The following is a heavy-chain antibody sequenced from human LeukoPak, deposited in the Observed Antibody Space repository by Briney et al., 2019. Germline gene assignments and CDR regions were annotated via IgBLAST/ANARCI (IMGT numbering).Heavy chain of an antibody. CDR3: ARVPVDIWGNSFDA. V-gene: IGHV4-39*07. Sequence: SETLSLTCTVSGGSISTSCYCWVWNRQPPGQGLEWIGTINYSGSTNYNPSLKSRVTISVDTSKNQFSLKLSSVTAADTAVYYCARVPVDIWGNSFDAWGQGTLVTVSS. CDR1: GGSISTSCYC. CDR2: INYSGST. J-gene: IGHJ5*02. D-gene: IGHD5-12*01.